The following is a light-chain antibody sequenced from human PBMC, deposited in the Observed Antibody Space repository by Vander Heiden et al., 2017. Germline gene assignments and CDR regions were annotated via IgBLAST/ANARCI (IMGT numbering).Light chain of an antibody. Sequence: DIHITQSPSSLSPSLGDRVTITGRASQSISIYAASSSQSGIPSRFSGSGSGRDFTLTISSMQPQDFATYYCQQSDSTPLTFGGGTKVEIK. CDR2: AAS. V-gene: IGKV1-39*01. CDR1: QSIS. CDR3: QQSDSTPLT. J-gene: IGKJ4*01.